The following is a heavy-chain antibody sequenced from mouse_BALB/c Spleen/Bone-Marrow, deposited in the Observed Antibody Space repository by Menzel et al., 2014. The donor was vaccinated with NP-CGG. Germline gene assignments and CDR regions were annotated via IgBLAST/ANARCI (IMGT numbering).Heavy chain of an antibody. V-gene: IGHV1-22*01. D-gene: IGHD2-3*01. CDR3: ARGWLLRHYFDY. Sequence: EVQLQESGPELVKPGASVKISCKTSGYTFTEYTMHWVKQSHGKSLEWIGSINPNNGGTSYNQKFKGKATLTVDKSSSTAYMELRSLTSEDSAAYYCARGWLLRHYFDYWGHGTTLTVSS. CDR2: INPNNGGT. J-gene: IGHJ2*01. CDR1: GYTFTEYT.